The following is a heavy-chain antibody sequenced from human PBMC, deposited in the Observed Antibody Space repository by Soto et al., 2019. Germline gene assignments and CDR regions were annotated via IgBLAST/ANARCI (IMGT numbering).Heavy chain of an antibody. CDR1: GGSISSYY. CDR2: SYYSGST. Sequence: QVQLQESGPGLVKPSETLSLTCTVSGGSISSYYWSWVRQPPVKGLEWFGYSYYSGSTTYNPSLRSRVTISADTSKDPLSLNLSSVTAADTALYYCARHRAFCSGKSCALGYYYYVDVWGIGTTVTVSS. V-gene: IGHV4-59*08. CDR3: ARHRAFCSGKSCALGYYYYVDV. D-gene: IGHD2-2*01. J-gene: IGHJ6*03.